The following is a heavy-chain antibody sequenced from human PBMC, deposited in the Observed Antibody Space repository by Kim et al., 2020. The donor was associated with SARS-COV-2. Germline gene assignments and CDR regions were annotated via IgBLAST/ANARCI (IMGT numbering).Heavy chain of an antibody. CDR3: AKCEGSSGYYYGEDAFDV. CDR1: GFDFSKFA. D-gene: IGHD3-22*01. V-gene: IGHV3-23*01. J-gene: IGHJ3*01. CDR2: ISGSGGST. Sequence: GGSLRLSCVASGFDFSKFAMSWVRQVPGKGLEWVSGISGSGGSTYYADPDSRKGRLTISRDNSKNTLYLQFNILTADDTALYYCAKCEGSSGYYYGEDAFDVWGQGTMVTVSS.